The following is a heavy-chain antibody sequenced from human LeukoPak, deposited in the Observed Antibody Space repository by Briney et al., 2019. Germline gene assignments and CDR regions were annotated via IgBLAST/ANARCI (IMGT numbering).Heavy chain of an antibody. CDR1: GFTFSSYA. Sequence: GGSLRLSCAASGFTFSSYAMSWVRQAPGKGLEWVSAISGSGGSTYYADSVKGRFTISRDNSKNTLYLQMNSLRAEDTAVYYCAKGSMIVVVMGARWGDRSSSYYFDYWGQGTLVTVSS. CDR2: ISGSGGST. D-gene: IGHD3-22*01. J-gene: IGHJ4*02. V-gene: IGHV3-23*01. CDR3: AKGSMIVVVMGARWGDRSSSYYFDY.